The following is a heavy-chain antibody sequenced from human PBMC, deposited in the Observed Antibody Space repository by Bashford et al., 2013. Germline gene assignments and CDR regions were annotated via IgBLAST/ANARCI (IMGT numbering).Heavy chain of an antibody. V-gene: IGHV1-2*02. D-gene: IGHD3/OR15-3a*01. CDR3: AFSFGLIPYKFDY. J-gene: IGHJ4*02. Sequence: VRQAPGQGLEWMGWINPNRGDTNYAQNFQGRVSMTRDTSISTAYLELSRLRSDDTAVYYCAFSFGLIPYKFDYWGQGTLVTVSS. CDR2: INPNRGDT.